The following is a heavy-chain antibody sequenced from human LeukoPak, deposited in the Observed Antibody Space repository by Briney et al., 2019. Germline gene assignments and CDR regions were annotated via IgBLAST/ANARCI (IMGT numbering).Heavy chain of an antibody. D-gene: IGHD4-23*01. Sequence: PSETLSLTCTVSSGSIASATYSWSWIRQPPGKGLEWVGYISPVGNTYYGPSLKSRVTVSIDRSKYQFSLRLTSVTAADTAVYYCAACEDFGGFLRDSWGRGTPVIVSS. CDR2: ISPVGNT. V-gene: IGHV4-30-2*01. CDR1: SGSIASATYS. J-gene: IGHJ5*02. CDR3: AACEDFGGFLRDS.